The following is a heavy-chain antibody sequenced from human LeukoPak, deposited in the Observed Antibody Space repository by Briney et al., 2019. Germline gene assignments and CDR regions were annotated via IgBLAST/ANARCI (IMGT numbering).Heavy chain of an antibody. CDR2: IYYSGST. J-gene: IGHJ4*02. CDR3: ARSANTAMVRGLGF. V-gene: IGHV4-59*01. CDR1: GGSISSYY. D-gene: IGHD5-18*01. Sequence: SETLSLTCTVSGGSISSYYWSWIRQPPGKGLEWIGYIYYSGSTSYNPSLKSRVTISVDTSKNQFSLKLSSVTAADTAVYYCARSANTAMVRGLGFWGQGTLVTVSS.